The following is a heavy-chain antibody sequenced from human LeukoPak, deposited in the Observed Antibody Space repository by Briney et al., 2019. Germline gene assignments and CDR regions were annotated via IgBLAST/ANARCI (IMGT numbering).Heavy chain of an antibody. D-gene: IGHD3-10*01. CDR3: ARAVAMVRGVIISHFDY. V-gene: IGHV3-21*01. CDR2: ISSSSSYI. CDR1: GFTFSSYS. Sequence: PGGSLRLSCAASGFTFSSYSMNWVRQAPGKGLEWVSSISSSSSYIYYADSVKGRFTISRDNAKNSLYLQMNSLRAEDTAVYYCARAVAMVRGVIISHFDYWGQGTLVTVSS. J-gene: IGHJ4*02.